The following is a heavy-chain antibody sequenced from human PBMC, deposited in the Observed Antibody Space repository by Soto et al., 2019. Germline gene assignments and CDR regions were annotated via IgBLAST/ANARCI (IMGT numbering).Heavy chain of an antibody. Sequence: RLSCAASGFTFSSYGMHWVRQAPGKGLEWVAVIWYDGSNKYYADSVKGRFTISRDNSKNTLYLQMNSLRAEDTAVYYCAREAALFGGYFDYWGQGTLVTVSS. CDR3: AREAALFGGYFDY. CDR2: IWYDGSNK. V-gene: IGHV3-33*01. CDR1: GFTFSSYG. D-gene: IGHD2-21*01. J-gene: IGHJ4*02.